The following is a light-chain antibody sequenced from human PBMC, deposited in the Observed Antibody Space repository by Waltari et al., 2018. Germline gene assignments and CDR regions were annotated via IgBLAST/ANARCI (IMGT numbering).Light chain of an antibody. V-gene: IGLV6-57*02. CDR1: GGSFATNY. J-gene: IGLJ3*02. Sequence: FILTQSHSVSESPGRTVTISCSGSGGSFATNYVQWYQQRPGSAPTTVFYSDNPRPSGVPDRFSGSVDSSSNSASLTISGLQTEDEADYYCQSYDGDRSWVFGGGTKLTVL. CDR3: QSYDGDRSWV. CDR2: SDN.